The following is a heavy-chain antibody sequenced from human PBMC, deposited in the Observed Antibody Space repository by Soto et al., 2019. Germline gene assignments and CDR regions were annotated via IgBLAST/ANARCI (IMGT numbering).Heavy chain of an antibody. CDR2: IIPIFGTA. CDR1: GGTFSSYA. Sequence: QVQLVQSGAEVKKPGSSVKVSCKASGGTFSSYAISWVRQAPGQGLEWMGGIIPIFGTANYAQKFQGRVTINADESTSTAYMELSSLRSEDTAVYYCARVNVDYDILTGYYSRYFDYWGQGTLVTVSS. D-gene: IGHD3-9*01. CDR3: ARVNVDYDILTGYYSRYFDY. V-gene: IGHV1-69*01. J-gene: IGHJ4*02.